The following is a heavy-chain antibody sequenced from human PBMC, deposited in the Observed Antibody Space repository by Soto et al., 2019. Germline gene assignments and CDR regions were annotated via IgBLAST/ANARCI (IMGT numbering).Heavy chain of an antibody. CDR1: GFTFSNAW. V-gene: IGHV3-15*01. J-gene: IGHJ3*01. Sequence: GGSLRLSCAASGFTFSNAWMSWVRQAPGKGLEWVGRIKSKTDGGTTDYAAPVKGRFTISRDDSKNTLYLQMNSLKTEDTAVYYCTTDPTKSTFWSGYQGHWGQGTMVTVSS. D-gene: IGHD3-3*01. CDR2: IKSKTDGGTT. CDR3: TTDPTKSTFWSGYQGH.